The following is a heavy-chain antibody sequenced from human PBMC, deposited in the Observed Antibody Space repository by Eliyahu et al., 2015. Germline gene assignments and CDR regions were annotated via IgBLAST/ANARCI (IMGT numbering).Heavy chain of an antibody. CDR1: GYTFTTYT. D-gene: IGHD3-22*01. Sequence: QVQLVQSGAEVKKPGASVKVSCKASGYTFTTYTMHWVRQAPGQRLEWMGWVNAGNGNTKYSQKFQGRVTITRDTSASTAYMELSSLRSEDTAVYYCARVGYYDNRNAFDVWGQGTMVTVSS. CDR2: VNAGNGNT. J-gene: IGHJ3*01. CDR3: ARVGYYDNRNAFDV. V-gene: IGHV1-3*01.